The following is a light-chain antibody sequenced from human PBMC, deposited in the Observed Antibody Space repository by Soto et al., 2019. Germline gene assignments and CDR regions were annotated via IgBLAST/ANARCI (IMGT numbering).Light chain of an antibody. J-gene: IGKJ4*01. CDR3: QQRNSWPLT. Sequence: EIMMTQSPATLSVSPGERATLSCRASHSVSDNLAWYQQKPGQAPRLLIYGASTRATGIPARISGSGSGTDFTLTISSLEPEDFAFYYCQQRNSWPLTFGGGTKVDIK. CDR1: HSVSDN. CDR2: GAS. V-gene: IGKV3-15*01.